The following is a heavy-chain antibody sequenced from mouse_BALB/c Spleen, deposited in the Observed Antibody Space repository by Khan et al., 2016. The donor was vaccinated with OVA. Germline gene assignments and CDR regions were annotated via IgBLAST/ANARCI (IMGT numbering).Heavy chain of an antibody. V-gene: IGHV1S137*01. CDR1: GYKFTDFT. D-gene: IGHD1-1*02. CDR3: ARGGGGDRLLY. CDR2: ISTYYGDV. J-gene: IGHJ3*01. Sequence: QVQLQQSGAELVRPGVSVKISCKGSGYKFTDFTMHWVKQSHAMSLEWIGVISTYYGDVNYNQKFKDKATMTVDKSSNTAYMDLARLTSEDSAICYGARGGGGDRLLYWGQGTLVTVSA.